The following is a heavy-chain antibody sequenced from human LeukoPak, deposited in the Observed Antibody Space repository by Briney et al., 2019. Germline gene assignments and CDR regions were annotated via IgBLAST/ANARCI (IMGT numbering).Heavy chain of an antibody. CDR2: IKSKTDGGTT. CDR3: TTAYIAATKDFDY. CDR1: GFTFSYAW. J-gene: IGHJ4*02. V-gene: IGHV3-15*01. D-gene: IGHD5-12*01. Sequence: GGSLRLSCAASGFTFSYAWMNWVRQAPGKGLEWVGRIKSKTDGGTTDYAAPVKGRFTISRDDSKNTLYLQMNSLKTEDTAVYYCTTAYIAATKDFDYWGQGTLVSVSS.